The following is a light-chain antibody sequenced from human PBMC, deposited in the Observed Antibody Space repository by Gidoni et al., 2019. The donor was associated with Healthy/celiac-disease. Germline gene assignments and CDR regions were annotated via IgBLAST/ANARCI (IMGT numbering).Light chain of an antibody. CDR2: DAS. J-gene: IGKJ1*01. CDR1: QSISSW. V-gene: IGKV1-5*01. CDR3: QQYNSYSGT. Sequence: DIQITQSPSTLSASVGDRVTITCRASQSISSWLAWYQQKPGKAPKLLIYDASSVESGVPSRFSGSGSGTEFTLTISSLQPDYFATYYCQQYNSYSGTFGQGTNVEIK.